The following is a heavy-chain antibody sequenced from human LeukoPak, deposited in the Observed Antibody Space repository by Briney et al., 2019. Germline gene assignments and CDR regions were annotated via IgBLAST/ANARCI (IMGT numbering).Heavy chain of an antibody. V-gene: IGHV3-30*02. D-gene: IGHD5-18*01. Sequence: GGSLRLSCAASGFTFSSYGMHWVRQAPGKGLEWVAFIRYDGSNKYYADSVKGRFTISRDNSKNTLYLQMNSLRAEDTAVYYCARGGGYSYGFSEDYYYYMDVWGRGTTVTISS. CDR3: ARGGGYSYGFSEDYYYYMDV. J-gene: IGHJ6*03. CDR1: GFTFSSYG. CDR2: IRYDGSNK.